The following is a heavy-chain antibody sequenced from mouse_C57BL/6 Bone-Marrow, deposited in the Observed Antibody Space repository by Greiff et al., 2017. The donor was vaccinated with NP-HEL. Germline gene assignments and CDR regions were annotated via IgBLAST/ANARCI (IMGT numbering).Heavy chain of an antibody. CDR2: ISSGGSYT. J-gene: IGHJ3*01. CDR3: ARHEDLAWFAY. CDR1: GFTFSSYG. V-gene: IGHV5-6*02. Sequence: DVMLVESGGDLVKPGGSLKLSCAASGFTFSSYGMSWVRQTPDKRLEWVATISSGGSYTYYPDSVKGRFTISRDNAKNTLYLQMSSLKSEDTAMYYCARHEDLAWFAYWGQGTLVTVSA.